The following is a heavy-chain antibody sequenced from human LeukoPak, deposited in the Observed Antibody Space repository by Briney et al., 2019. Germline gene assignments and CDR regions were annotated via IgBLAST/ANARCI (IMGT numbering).Heavy chain of an antibody. CDR2: IRYDGSNK. Sequence: GGSLKLSCAASGFTFSSYGMHWVRQAPGKGLEWVAFIRYDGSNKYYADSVKGRFTISGDNSKNTLYLQMNSLRAEDTAVYYCAKEHRRCSGGSCYPNNDYWGQGTLVTVSS. CDR1: GFTFSSYG. V-gene: IGHV3-30*02. J-gene: IGHJ4*02. D-gene: IGHD2-15*01. CDR3: AKEHRRCSGGSCYPNNDY.